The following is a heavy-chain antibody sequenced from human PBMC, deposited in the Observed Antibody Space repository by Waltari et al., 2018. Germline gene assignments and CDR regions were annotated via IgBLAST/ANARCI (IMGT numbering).Heavy chain of an antibody. CDR1: GYTFTGYH. CDR2: INPNSGGT. D-gene: IGHD3-16*01. V-gene: IGHV1-2*06. CDR3: AKEWAALGPTGGVHNWFDP. Sequence: QVQLVQSGAEVKKPGASVKVSCKASGYTFTGYHMPWVRQAPGQGREWMGRINPNSGGTNYAQKFQGRVTMTRETSISTAYMELSRLRSDDTAVYYCAKEWAALGPTGGVHNWFDPWGQGTLVTVSS. J-gene: IGHJ5*02.